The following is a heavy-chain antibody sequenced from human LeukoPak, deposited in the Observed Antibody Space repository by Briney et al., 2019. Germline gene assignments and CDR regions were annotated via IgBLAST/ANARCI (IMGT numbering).Heavy chain of an antibody. D-gene: IGHD5-12*01. CDR3: GRGGGGYDFGGRFDN. Sequence: SETLSLTCTVSGGSISSYYWSWIRQPPGKGLEWIGYIYYSGSTNYSPSLKSRVTISIDTSKNQFSLKLSSVTAADTAVYYCGRGGGGYDFGGRFDNWGQGTLVTVSS. CDR2: IYYSGST. J-gene: IGHJ5*02. CDR1: GGSISSYY. V-gene: IGHV4-59*01.